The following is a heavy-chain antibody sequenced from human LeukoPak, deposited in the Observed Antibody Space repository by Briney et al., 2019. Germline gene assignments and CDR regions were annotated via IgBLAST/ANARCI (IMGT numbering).Heavy chain of an antibody. CDR3: AGGDCSSTSCSGFDY. CDR2: IWYDGSNK. Sequence: PGGSLRLSCAASGFTFSSYGMHWVRQAPGKGLEWVAVIWYDGSNKYYADSVKGRFTISRDNSKNTLYLQMNSLRAEDTAVYYCAGGDCSSTSCSGFDYWGQGTLVTVSS. CDR1: GFTFSSYG. V-gene: IGHV3-33*01. D-gene: IGHD2-2*01. J-gene: IGHJ4*02.